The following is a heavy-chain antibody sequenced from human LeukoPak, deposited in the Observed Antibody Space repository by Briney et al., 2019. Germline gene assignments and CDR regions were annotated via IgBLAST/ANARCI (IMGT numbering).Heavy chain of an antibody. Sequence: SETLSLTCTVSGGSISSSSYYWGWIRQPPGKGLEWIGSIYYSGSTYYNPSLKSRVTISVDTSKNQFSLKLSSVTAADTAVYYCASVDFGNWGQGTLVTVSS. CDR2: IYYSGST. CDR3: ASVDFGN. D-gene: IGHD3-10*01. CDR1: GGSISSSSYY. V-gene: IGHV4-39*07. J-gene: IGHJ4*02.